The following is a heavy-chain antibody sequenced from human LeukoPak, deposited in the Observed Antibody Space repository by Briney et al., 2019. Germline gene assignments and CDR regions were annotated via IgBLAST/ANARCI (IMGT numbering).Heavy chain of an antibody. V-gene: IGHV4-31*03. Sequence: SQTLSLTCTVSGGSISSGGHYWSWIRQRPGKGLEWIGYINYSGSTYYNPSLKSRVSISLDTSQNHFSLRLSSVTAADTAVYYCASRRPRGYYFDYWGQGTLVTVSS. CDR1: GGSISSGGHY. CDR2: INYSGST. D-gene: IGHD3-10*01. J-gene: IGHJ4*02. CDR3: ASRRPRGYYFDY.